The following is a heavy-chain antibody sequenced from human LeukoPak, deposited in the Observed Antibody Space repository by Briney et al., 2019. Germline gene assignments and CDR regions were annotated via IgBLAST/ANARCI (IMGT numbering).Heavy chain of an antibody. CDR1: GGSISNYY. D-gene: IGHD3-3*01. Sequence: PSETLSLTCTVSGGSISNYYWSWIRQPAGKGLEWIGRIHISGTTNYNPSLKSRVTMSLDTSKNQLSLRLSSVTAADTAVYYCASRGFWSGYYLDYWGQGTLVTVSS. CDR3: ASRGFWSGYYLDY. CDR2: IHISGTT. J-gene: IGHJ4*02. V-gene: IGHV4-4*07.